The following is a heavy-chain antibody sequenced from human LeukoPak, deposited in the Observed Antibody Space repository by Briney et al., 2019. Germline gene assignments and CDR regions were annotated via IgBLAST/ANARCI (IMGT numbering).Heavy chain of an antibody. D-gene: IGHD5-12*01. V-gene: IGHV5-51*01. J-gene: IGHJ4*02. Sequence: GESLKISCKGSGYSFTSYWIGWVRQMPGKGLEWMGIIYPGDSDTRYSPSFQGQVTISADRSISTAYLQWSSLKASDTAMYYCARHVPRGYSDYDIDYWGQGTLVTVSS. CDR3: ARHVPRGYSDYDIDY. CDR2: IYPGDSDT. CDR1: GYSFTSYW.